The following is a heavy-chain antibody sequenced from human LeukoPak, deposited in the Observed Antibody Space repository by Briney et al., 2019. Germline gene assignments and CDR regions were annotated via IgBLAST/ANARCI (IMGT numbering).Heavy chain of an antibody. J-gene: IGHJ4*02. CDR1: GFTFSSYW. Sequence: GGSLRLSCAASGFTFSSYWMHWVRQATGKGLVWVSGIRTDGTYSTYADSVKGRFTISRDNAKNTLYLQMNSLRAEDTAVYFCVRSYDFWGQGTLVSVSS. V-gene: IGHV3-74*01. D-gene: IGHD3-3*01. CDR3: VRSYDF. CDR2: IRTDGTYS.